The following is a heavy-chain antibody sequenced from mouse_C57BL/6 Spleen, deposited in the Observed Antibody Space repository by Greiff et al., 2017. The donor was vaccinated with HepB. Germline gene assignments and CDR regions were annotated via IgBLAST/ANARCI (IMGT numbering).Heavy chain of an antibody. CDR3: ARRSGWLLPGMDY. CDR2: ILPGSGST. Sequence: QVQLQQSGAELMKPGASVKLSCKATGYTFTGYWIEWVKQRPGHGLEWIGEILPGSGSTNYNDKFKGKATFTADTSSNTAYMQLSSLTTEDSAIYYCARRSGWLLPGMDYWGQGTSVTVSS. V-gene: IGHV1-9*01. D-gene: IGHD2-3*01. CDR1: GYTFTGYW. J-gene: IGHJ4*01.